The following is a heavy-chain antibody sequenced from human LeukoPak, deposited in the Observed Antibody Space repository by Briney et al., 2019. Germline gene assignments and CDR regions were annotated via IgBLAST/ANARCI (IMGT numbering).Heavy chain of an antibody. V-gene: IGHV3-7*01. CDR2: INQDGSEK. Sequence: PGGSLRLSCAASGFTSNSYKMNWVRQAPGKGLEWVANINQDGSEKYYVDSVKGRFIISRDNAKNSLYLQMNSLRAEDTAVYYCARDNYYDSSGYDRWGQGTLVTVSS. D-gene: IGHD3-22*01. CDR3: ARDNYYDSSGYDR. CDR1: GFTSNSYK. J-gene: IGHJ5*02.